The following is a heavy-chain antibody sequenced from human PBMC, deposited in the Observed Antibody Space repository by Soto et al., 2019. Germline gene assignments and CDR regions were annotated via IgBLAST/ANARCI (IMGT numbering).Heavy chain of an antibody. Sequence: PGGSLRLSCAASGFTFSSSSMNWVRQAPGKGLEWVSYISSGSSVIYYADSVKGRFTISRDNAKNSLYLQMNSLRDEDTAIYYCASGGSYFDYWGQGTLVTVSS. J-gene: IGHJ4*02. CDR3: ASGGSYFDY. CDR1: GFTFSSSS. D-gene: IGHD1-1*01. CDR2: ISSGSSVI. V-gene: IGHV3-48*02.